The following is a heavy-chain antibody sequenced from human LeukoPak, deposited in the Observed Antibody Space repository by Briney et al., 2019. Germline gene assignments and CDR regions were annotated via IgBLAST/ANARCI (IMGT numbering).Heavy chain of an antibody. CDR1: GFTFPRYW. CDR3: ARVGYSSSSFDY. V-gene: IGHV3-7*01. D-gene: IGHD6-6*01. Sequence: PGGSLRLSCAASGFTFPRYWMSWVCQAPGKGLEWVANIKEDGSTKYYVDSVKGRFTISRDNAQDSVYLQMNSLRAEDTAMYYCARVGYSSSSFDYWGQGTLVTVSS. J-gene: IGHJ4*02. CDR2: IKEDGSTK.